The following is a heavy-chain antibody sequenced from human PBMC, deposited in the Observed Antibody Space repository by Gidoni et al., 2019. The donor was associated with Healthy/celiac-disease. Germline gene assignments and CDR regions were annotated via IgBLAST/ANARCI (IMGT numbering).Heavy chain of an antibody. Sequence: EVQLFVSGGGLLQPGGSLRLSCAASGLHFSRHAMRWVRQAPGKGLEGVSGISGSGGSTYYADAAKSRFTISRDNSKNTLYLQMNSLRAEDTAVYYCAKGGVPAAMSLYYYYYMDVWGKGTTVTVSS. D-gene: IGHD2-2*01. CDR1: GLHFSRHA. V-gene: IGHV3-23*01. CDR3: AKGGVPAAMSLYYYYYMDV. J-gene: IGHJ6*03. CDR2: ISGSGGST.